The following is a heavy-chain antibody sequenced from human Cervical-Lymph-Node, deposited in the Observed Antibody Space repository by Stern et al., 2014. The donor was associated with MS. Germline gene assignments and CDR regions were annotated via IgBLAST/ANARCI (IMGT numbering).Heavy chain of an antibody. D-gene: IGHD6-6*01. V-gene: IGHV1-69*01. CDR3: ARGGIGSSRLYYHFYGMDV. Sequence: QVQLVQSGAEVKKPGSSVKVSCKASGGTFNSYVISWVRQAPGQGLEWMGGFATLFSTTHYAQRLQGRVTIPADESRSTTYMELPSLRSDDPAVYYCARGGIGSSRLYYHFYGMDVWGQGTTVTVSS. CDR1: GGTFNSYV. J-gene: IGHJ6*02. CDR2: FATLFSTT.